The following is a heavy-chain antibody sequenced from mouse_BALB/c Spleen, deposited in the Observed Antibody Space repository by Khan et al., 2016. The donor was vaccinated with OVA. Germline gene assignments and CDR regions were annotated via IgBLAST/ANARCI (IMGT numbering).Heavy chain of an antibody. Sequence: QIQLVQSGPELKKPGETVKISCKASGYTFTNYGMNWVKQAPGKGLKWMGWINTYTGEPTYADDFKGRFAFSLETSASTAYWQINNLKNEDTATYFCARMKPDYYFDVWGAGTTVTVSS. CDR2: INTYTGEP. CDR1: GYTFTNYG. J-gene: IGHJ1*01. V-gene: IGHV9-3-1*01. CDR3: ARMKPDYYFDV. D-gene: IGHD1-1*02.